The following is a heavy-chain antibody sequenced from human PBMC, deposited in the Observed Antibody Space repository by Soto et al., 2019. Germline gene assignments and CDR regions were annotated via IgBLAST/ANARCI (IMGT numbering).Heavy chain of an antibody. CDR3: ARAVSARYYYDSSGYPHDAFDI. Sequence: ASVKVSCKASGYTFTSYYMHWVRQAPGQGLEWMGIINPSGGSTSYAQKFQGRVTMTRDTSTSTVYMELSSLRSEDTAVYYCARAVSARYYYDSSGYPHDAFDIWGQRXMVTV. CDR1: GYTFTSYY. V-gene: IGHV1-46*01. J-gene: IGHJ3*02. CDR2: INPSGGST. D-gene: IGHD3-22*01.